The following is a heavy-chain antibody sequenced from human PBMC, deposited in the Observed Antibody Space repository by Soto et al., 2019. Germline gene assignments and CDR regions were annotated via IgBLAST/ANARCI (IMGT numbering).Heavy chain of an antibody. J-gene: IGHJ4*02. D-gene: IGHD6-19*01. CDR1: GFTFSSYW. Sequence: GGSLRLSCAASGFTFSSYWMSWVRQAPGKGLEWVANIQQDGSEKYYVDSVKGRFTISRDNAKNSLYLQMNSVRAEDTAVYYCARGSYGSGPYYFDYWGQGTLVTVSS. CDR3: ARGSYGSGPYYFDY. CDR2: IQQDGSEK. V-gene: IGHV3-7*01.